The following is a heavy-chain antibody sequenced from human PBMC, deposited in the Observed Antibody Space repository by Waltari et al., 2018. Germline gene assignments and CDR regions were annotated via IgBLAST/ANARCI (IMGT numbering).Heavy chain of an antibody. CDR2: IYHSGST. J-gene: IGHJ4*02. D-gene: IGHD3-3*01. Sequence: QVQLQESGPGLVKPSETLSLTCAVSGYSISSGYYSGWIRQPPGKGLEWIGSIYHSGSTYYNPSLKSRVTISVDTSKNQFSLKLSSVTAADTSVYYCARDRACGVVTDEYYFDYWGQGTLVTVSS. CDR1: GYSISSGYY. V-gene: IGHV4-38-2*02. CDR3: ARDRACGVVTDEYYFDY.